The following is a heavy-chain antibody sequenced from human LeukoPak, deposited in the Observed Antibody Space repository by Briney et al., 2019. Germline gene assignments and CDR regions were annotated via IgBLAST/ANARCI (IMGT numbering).Heavy chain of an antibody. V-gene: IGHV4-4*07. CDR2: IYTSGGT. CDR1: GGSISSYY. Sequence: SETLSLTCTVSGGSISSYYWSWIRQPAGKGLEWIGRIYTSGGTNYNPSLKSRVTMSLDTSKNQFSLKLSSVTAADTAVYYCARAKQVAYYYYYMDVWGKGTTVTVSS. CDR3: ARAKQVAYYYYYMDV. D-gene: IGHD6-6*01. J-gene: IGHJ6*03.